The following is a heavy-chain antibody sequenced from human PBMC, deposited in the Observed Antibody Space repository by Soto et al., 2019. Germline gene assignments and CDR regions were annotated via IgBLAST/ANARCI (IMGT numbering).Heavy chain of an antibody. D-gene: IGHD1-7*01. V-gene: IGHV3-7*01. CDR1: GFTFSSYW. CDR3: ARVFLDWNYVGYFDY. CDR2: IKQDGSEK. J-gene: IGHJ4*02. Sequence: GGSLRLSCAASGFTFSSYWMSWVRQAPGKGLEWVANIKQDGSEKYYVDSVKGRFTISRDNAKNSLYLQMNSLRAEDTAVYYCARVFLDWNYVGYFDYWAQGTLVPVSS.